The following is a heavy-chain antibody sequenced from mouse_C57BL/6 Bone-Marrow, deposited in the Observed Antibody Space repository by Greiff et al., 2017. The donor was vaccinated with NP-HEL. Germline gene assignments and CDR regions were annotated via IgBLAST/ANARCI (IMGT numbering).Heavy chain of an antibody. CDR1: GYSITSGYY. CDR2: ISYDGSN. Sequence: EVHLVESGPGLVKPSQSLSLTCSVTGYSITSGYYWNWIRQFPGNKLEWMGYISYDGSNNYNPSLKNRISITRDTSKNQFFLKLNSVTTEDTATYYCARGGYYSNSYFDYWGQGTTLTVSS. CDR3: ARGGYYSNSYFDY. J-gene: IGHJ2*01. V-gene: IGHV3-6*01. D-gene: IGHD2-5*01.